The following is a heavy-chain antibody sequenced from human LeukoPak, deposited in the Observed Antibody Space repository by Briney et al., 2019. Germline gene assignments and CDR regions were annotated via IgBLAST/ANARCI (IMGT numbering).Heavy chain of an antibody. D-gene: IGHD6-13*01. CDR1: GGSISSSSYY. V-gene: IGHV4-39*07. Sequence: SETLSLTCTVSGGSISSSSYYWGWIRQPPGKGLQWIGSVYHSGTTFYNPSLKSRVTISVDTSKNQFSLKLSSVTAADTAVYYCARKMIGSSWIHAFDIWGQGTMVTVSS. J-gene: IGHJ3*02. CDR2: VYHSGTT. CDR3: ARKMIGSSWIHAFDI.